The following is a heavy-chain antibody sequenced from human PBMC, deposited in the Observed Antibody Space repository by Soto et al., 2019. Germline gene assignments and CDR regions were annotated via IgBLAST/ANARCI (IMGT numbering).Heavy chain of an antibody. Sequence: SETRSLTFYVSGGSIDNSHSFWGWFRQPPGRCLQFLGSVYYSRGTCCNPSLKSRATVSVDPSKTQVSLRVRSVTVAETAMYYCVRVVEAATRHTGFDSWGKGIVVTVSS. J-gene: IGHJ4*02. CDR2: VYYSRGT. CDR3: VRVVEAATRHTGFDS. V-gene: IGHV4-39*01. D-gene: IGHD2-15*01. CDR1: GGSIDNSHSF.